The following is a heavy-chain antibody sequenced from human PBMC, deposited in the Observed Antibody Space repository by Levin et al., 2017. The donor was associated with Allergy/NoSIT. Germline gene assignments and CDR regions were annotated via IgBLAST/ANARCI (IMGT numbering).Heavy chain of an antibody. CDR1: GFSLSSTGVG. J-gene: IGHJ4*02. CDR3: AHKPYMSLSYCDY. CDR2: IYWDDAK. D-gene: IGHD4-11*01. Sequence: SGPTLVKPTQTLTLTCTFSGFSLSSTGVGVGWIRQPPGKALEWLAVIYWDDAKRYSPSLKSRLTVTKGTPKNQVVRTMTNMDPVDTATYFCAHKPYMSLSYCDYWGQGTLVTVSS. V-gene: IGHV2-5*02.